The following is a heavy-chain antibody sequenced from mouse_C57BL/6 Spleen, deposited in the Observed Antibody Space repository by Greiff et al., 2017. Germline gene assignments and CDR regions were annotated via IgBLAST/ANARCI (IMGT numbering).Heavy chain of an antibody. CDR1: GYTFTGYW. D-gene: IGHD3-2*02. CDR3: ARGAAQATYYFDD. V-gene: IGHV1-9*01. CDR2: IFPGSGST. J-gene: IGHJ2*01. Sequence: VKLMESGAELMKPGASVKLSCKATGYTFTGYWLAWVKQPPGHGLEWIGAIFPGSGSTNYNEKFKGQATFTADTSSNTAYIQLSSLTTEDSAIYYRARGAAQATYYFDDWGQGTTLTVSS.